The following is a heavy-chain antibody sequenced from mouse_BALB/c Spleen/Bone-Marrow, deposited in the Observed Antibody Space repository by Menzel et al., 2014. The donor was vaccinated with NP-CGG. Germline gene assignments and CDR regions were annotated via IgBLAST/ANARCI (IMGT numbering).Heavy chain of an antibody. D-gene: IGHD2-1*01. CDR1: GYTFTSYW. CDR2: INPSNGRT. V-gene: IGHV1S81*02. Sequence: VQGVESWAELVKPGASVKLSCKASGYTFTSYWVHWGKQRPGKGLEWIGEINPSNGRTNYNEKFKSKATLTVDKSSSTAYMQLSSLTSEDSAVYYCARCYYGNYFDYWGQGTTLTVSS. J-gene: IGHJ2*01. CDR3: ARCYYGNYFDY.